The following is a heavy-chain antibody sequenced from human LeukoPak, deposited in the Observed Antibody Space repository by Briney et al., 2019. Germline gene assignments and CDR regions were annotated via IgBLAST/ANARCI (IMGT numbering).Heavy chain of an antibody. CDR3: ARGVRVADY. V-gene: IGHV4-34*01. D-gene: IGHD2-15*01. J-gene: IGHJ4*02. CDR2: INHTGST. Sequence: SETLSLIRAVYGGSFSSYYWSWIRQSPGRGLEWIGEINHTGSTYYNPSLKNRVSISEDTSRNQFSLKLSSVTAADAAVYYCARGVRVADYWGQGTLVTVSS. CDR1: GGSFSSYY.